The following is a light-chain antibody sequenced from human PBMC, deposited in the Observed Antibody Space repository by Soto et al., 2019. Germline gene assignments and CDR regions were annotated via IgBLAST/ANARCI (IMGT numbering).Light chain of an antibody. Sequence: EVVLTQSPATVSLSPGERATLSCRASQSVSRYLAWYQQKPGQAPRLLIYDASNRATGIPARFSGSGSGTDFTLTISSLEPEDFAVYYCQLRSNWPPAVTFGGGAKVEIK. J-gene: IGKJ4*01. CDR2: DAS. CDR3: QLRSNWPPAVT. CDR1: QSVSRY. V-gene: IGKV3-11*01.